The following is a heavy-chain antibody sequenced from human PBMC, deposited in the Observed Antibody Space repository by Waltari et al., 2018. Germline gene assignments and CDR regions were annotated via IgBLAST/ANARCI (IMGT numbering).Heavy chain of an antibody. V-gene: IGHV3-23*01. CDR3: TSWRVVAGTGWFDS. Sequence: EVQLLESGGGLVQPGGSLRLSCAASGFSFSNYDMAWVRQAPGKGLEWVSGIRKSGGNTYYGDSVKGRFAISRDNSRNTLHLQMNGLRAEDTAIYYCTSWRVVAGTGWFDSWGQGTLVTVSS. D-gene: IGHD2-15*01. CDR1: GFSFSNYD. J-gene: IGHJ5*01. CDR2: IRKSGGNT.